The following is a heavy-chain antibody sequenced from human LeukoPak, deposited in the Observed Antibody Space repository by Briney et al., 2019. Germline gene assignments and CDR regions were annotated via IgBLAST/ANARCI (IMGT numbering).Heavy chain of an antibody. CDR1: GFTFSSYS. CDR2: ISSSSSYI. CDR3: AKDGYYYDSSGYFDY. V-gene: IGHV3-21*04. J-gene: IGHJ4*02. Sequence: GGSLRLSCAASGFTFSSYSMNWVRQAPGKGLEWVSSISSSSSYIYYADSVKGRFTISRDNAKNSLYLQMNSLRAEDMALYYCAKDGYYYDSSGYFDYWGQGTLVTVSS. D-gene: IGHD3-22*01.